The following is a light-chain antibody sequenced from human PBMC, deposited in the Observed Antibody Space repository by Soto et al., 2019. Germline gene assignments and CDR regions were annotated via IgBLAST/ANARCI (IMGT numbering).Light chain of an antibody. CDR3: QQYDSSLWT. CDR2: AAS. J-gene: IGKJ1*01. V-gene: IGKV3-20*01. Sequence: EIVLTQSPDTLSLSPGERATLSCMASQSVTSSNLAWYQQKPGQAPRLLIYAASSRATGIPDRFSGSGSGTDCTLTISRLEPEDFAVYYCQQYDSSLWTFGQGTKVEIK. CDR1: QSVTSSN.